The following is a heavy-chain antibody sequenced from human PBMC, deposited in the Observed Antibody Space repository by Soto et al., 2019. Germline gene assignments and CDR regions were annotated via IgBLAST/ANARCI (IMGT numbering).Heavy chain of an antibody. V-gene: IGHV1-18*01. CDR1: GYAFSAHG. Sequence: QGQLVQSGAEVKRPGASVKVACMASGYAFSAHGITWVRQAPGQGLEWMGWISASNGNTKYAPGLQGRVILTTDTSTSTAYMELRSLRPDDTAVYYCLRDRSSENYLMWLDYWGQGTLVTVSS. D-gene: IGHD6-19*01. J-gene: IGHJ4*02. CDR2: ISASNGNT. CDR3: LRDRSSENYLMWLDY.